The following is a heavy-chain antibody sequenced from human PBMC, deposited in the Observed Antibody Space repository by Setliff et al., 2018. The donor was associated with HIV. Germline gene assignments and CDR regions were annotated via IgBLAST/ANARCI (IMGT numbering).Heavy chain of an antibody. Sequence: SETLSLTCTVSGGSISSYYWSWIRQPPGEGLEWIGYIYYSGSTNYNPSLKSRVTISVDTSKNQFSLKLSSVTAADTAVYYCARGRKRDGYNFYYYYMDVWDKGTTVTAS. CDR3: ARGRKRDGYNFYYYYMDV. V-gene: IGHV4-59*12. CDR1: GGSISSYY. J-gene: IGHJ6*03. D-gene: IGHD5-12*01. CDR2: IYYSGST.